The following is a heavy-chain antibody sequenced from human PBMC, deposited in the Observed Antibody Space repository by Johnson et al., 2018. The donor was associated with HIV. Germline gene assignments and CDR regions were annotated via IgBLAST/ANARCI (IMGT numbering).Heavy chain of an antibody. V-gene: IGHV3-11*04. CDR3: AKDGGYNWNKLGPWGAVDI. D-gene: IGHD1/OR15-1a*01. CDR2: ISSSGSTI. CDR1: GFTFSDYY. J-gene: IGHJ3*02. Sequence: QVQLVESGGGLVQPGGSLRLSCAASGFTFSDYYMRWIRQAPGKGLEWVSYISSSGSTIYFADSVKGRFTISRDNAKNSLYLQMNSLRAEDTAVYYCAKDGGYNWNKLGPWGAVDIWGQGTMVTVAS.